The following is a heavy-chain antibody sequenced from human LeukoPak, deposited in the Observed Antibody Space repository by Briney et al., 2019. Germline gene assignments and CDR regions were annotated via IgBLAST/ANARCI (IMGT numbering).Heavy chain of an antibody. J-gene: IGHJ4*02. V-gene: IGHV3-23*01. D-gene: IGHD1-26*01. CDR2: IDGSDGAS. CDR1: GFRFSSYV. Sequence: GGSLRLSCAASGFRFSSYVMSWVRQAPGKGLEYVSSIDGSDGASYYADSVKSRFTISRDNSKNTLFLQMNSLRVEDTVVYYCARVDSGNYDYWGQGTLLTVSS. CDR3: ARVDSGNYDY.